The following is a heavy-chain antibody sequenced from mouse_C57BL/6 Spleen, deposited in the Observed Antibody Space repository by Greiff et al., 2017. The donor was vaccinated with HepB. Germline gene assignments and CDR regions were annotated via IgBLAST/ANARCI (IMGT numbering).Heavy chain of an antibody. V-gene: IGHV1-5*01. J-gene: IGHJ2*01. Sequence: VHVKQSGPVLARPGASVKMSCKTSGYTFTSYCMPWVKQRPGQGLEWIGAIYPGNSDTSYNQKSKGKAKLTAVTSARTAYVELSSLPNEDSAVYYGTRRGVLDYEDYWGQGTTLTVSS. CDR1: GYTFTSYC. D-gene: IGHD2-4*01. CDR3: TRRGVLDYEDY. CDR2: IYPGNSDT.